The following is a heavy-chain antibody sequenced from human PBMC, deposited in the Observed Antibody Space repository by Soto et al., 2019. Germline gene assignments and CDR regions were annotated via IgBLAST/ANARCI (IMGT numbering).Heavy chain of an antibody. J-gene: IGHJ5*02. Sequence: SVKVSCKASGGTFSSYAITWVRQAPGQGLEWMGGIIPIFGTANSAQKFQGRVTITADESSNTAYMELSSLRFEDTAVYFCARVPPIMIMFGGVIVPDWFDPWGQGTLVTVSS. V-gene: IGHV1-69*13. CDR2: IIPIFGTA. CDR3: ARVPPIMIMFGGVIVPDWFDP. CDR1: GGTFSSYA. D-gene: IGHD3-16*02.